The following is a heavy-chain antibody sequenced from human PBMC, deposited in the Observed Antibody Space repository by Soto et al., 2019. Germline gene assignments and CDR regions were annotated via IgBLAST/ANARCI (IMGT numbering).Heavy chain of an antibody. J-gene: IGHJ5*02. CDR1: GYTFTSYA. Sequence: QVQLVQSGAEVKKPGASVKVSCKASGYTFTSYAMHWVRQAPGQRLEWMGWINADNGNTKYSQKFQGRVTITRDTSASTAYMELSSLRSEDTAVYYCARSTMVRGVTPWGQGTLVTVSS. V-gene: IGHV1-3*01. CDR3: ARSTMVRGVTP. D-gene: IGHD3-10*01. CDR2: INADNGNT.